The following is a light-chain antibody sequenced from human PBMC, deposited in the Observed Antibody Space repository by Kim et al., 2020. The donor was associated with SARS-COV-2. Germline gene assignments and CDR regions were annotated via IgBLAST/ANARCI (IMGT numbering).Light chain of an antibody. V-gene: IGLV3-1*01. CDR3: QAWDSSIHVV. CDR2: QDS. CDR1: KVGDKY. J-gene: IGLJ2*01. Sequence: SPGQTDSITCSGDKVGDKYACWYQQKPGQSPVLVIYQDSKRPSGIPERFSGSNSGNTATLTISGTQAMDEADYYCQAWDSSIHVVFGGGTQLTVL.